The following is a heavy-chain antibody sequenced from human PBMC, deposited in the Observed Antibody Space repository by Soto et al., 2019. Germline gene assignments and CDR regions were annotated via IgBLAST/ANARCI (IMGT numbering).Heavy chain of an antibody. CDR3: ARAAYSSGHDAFDI. V-gene: IGHV4-4*02. J-gene: IGHJ3*02. D-gene: IGHD6-19*01. Sequence: SGTLSLTCAVSAGSITSGDWCCGVRQLPGKGLEWIGEIYHSGSTNYNPSLKSRVTISVDKSKNQFSLKLSSVTAADTAVYYCARAAYSSGHDAFDIWGQGTMVT. CDR2: IYHSGST. CDR1: AGSITSGDW.